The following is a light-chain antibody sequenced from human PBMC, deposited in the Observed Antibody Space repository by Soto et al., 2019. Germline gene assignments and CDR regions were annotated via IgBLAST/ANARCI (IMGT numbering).Light chain of an antibody. CDR1: QTFNNF. CDR3: QQRANWPRAT. CDR2: DVS. J-gene: IGKJ2*01. Sequence: ETVLTQSPATMSLSPGERATLSCRASQTFNNFLAWYQQKPGQAPRLLIYDVSIRATGIPARFSGSGSGTDVTLTISSLEPEDFAVYYCQQRANWPRATFGQGTKLEIK. V-gene: IGKV3-11*01.